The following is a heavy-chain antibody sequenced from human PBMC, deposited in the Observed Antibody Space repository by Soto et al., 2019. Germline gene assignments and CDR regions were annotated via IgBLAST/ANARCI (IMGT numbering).Heavy chain of an antibody. CDR3: ARHNYDSSGYYHYYYGMDV. CDR1: GDTISTGGYT. CDR2: TYHSGNP. V-gene: IGHV4-30-2*01. J-gene: IGHJ6*02. D-gene: IGHD3-22*01. Sequence: SETLSLTCDVSGDTISTGGYTWAWIRQPPGEALEWIGHTYHSGNPYYNPSLKSRVIISVDRSKNQFSLKLSSVTAADTAVYYCARHNYDSSGYYHYYYGMDVWGQGTTVS.